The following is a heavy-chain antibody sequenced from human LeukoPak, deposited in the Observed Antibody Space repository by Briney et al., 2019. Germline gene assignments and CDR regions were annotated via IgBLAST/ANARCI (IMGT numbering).Heavy chain of an antibody. CDR2: VYSSGNT. J-gene: IGHJ4*02. D-gene: IGHD5-12*01. CDR3: ARSPGGYSGYDLRRVYYFDY. CDR1: GGSISNHY. Sequence: SETLSLTCTVSGGSISNHYCNWIRQPPGKGLEWIGYVYSSGNTNYNPSLKSRVTISMDTSKNQFSLQLNSVTPEDTAVYYCARSPGGYSGYDLRRVYYFDYWGQGTLVTVSS. V-gene: IGHV4-4*09.